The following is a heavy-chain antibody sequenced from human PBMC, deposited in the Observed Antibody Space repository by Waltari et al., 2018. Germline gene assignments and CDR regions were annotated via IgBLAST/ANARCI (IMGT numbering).Heavy chain of an antibody. CDR1: GFPFSSYG. CDR3: AAAAGMPDNWFDP. Sequence: QVQLVESGGGVVQPGRSLRLSCAASGFPFSSYGMPWARQAPGKGLEWVAVIWYDGSNKYYADSVKGRFTISRDNSKNTLYLQMNSLRAEDTAVYYCAAAAGMPDNWFDPWGQGTLVTVSS. CDR2: IWYDGSNK. D-gene: IGHD6-13*01. J-gene: IGHJ5*02. V-gene: IGHV3-33*01.